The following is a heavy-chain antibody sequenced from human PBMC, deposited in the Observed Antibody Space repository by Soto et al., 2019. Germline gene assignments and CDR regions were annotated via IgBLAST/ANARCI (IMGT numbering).Heavy chain of an antibody. CDR1: GGSFSGYY. CDR3: SGGGDYEGGAFDI. J-gene: IGHJ3*02. CDR2: INHSGST. D-gene: IGHD4-17*01. V-gene: IGHV4-34*01. Sequence: SETLSLTSAVYGGSFSGYYWSWIRQPPGKGLEWIGEINHSGSTNYNPSLKSRVTISVDTSKNQFSLKLSSVTAADTAVYYCSGGGDYEGGAFDIWGQGTMVTVSS.